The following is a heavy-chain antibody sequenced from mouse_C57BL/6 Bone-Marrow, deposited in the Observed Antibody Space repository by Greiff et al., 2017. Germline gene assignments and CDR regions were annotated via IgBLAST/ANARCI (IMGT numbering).Heavy chain of an antibody. CDR1: GFNIKDDY. CDR3: TTVVHY. J-gene: IGHJ2*01. CDR2: IDPENGDT. D-gene: IGHD1-1*01. Sequence: VHVKQSGAELVRPGASVKLSCTASGFNIKDDYMHWVKQRPEQGLEWIGWIDPENGDTEYASKFQGKATIPADTSSNTAYLQLSSLTSEDTAVYYCTTVVHYWGQGTTLTVSS. V-gene: IGHV14-4*01.